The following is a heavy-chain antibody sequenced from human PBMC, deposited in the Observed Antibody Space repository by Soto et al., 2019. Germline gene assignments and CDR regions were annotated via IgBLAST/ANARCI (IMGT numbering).Heavy chain of an antibody. J-gene: IGHJ5*02. V-gene: IGHV5-10-1*01. CDR2: IDPSDSYT. CDR3: ARARIVVVPAASGKRTNWFDP. CDR1: GYSFTSYW. Sequence: PGESLKISCKGSGYSFTSYWISWVRQMPGKGLEWMGRIDPSDSYTNYSPSFQGHVTISADKSISTAYLQWSSLKASDTAMYYCARARIVVVPAASGKRTNWFDPWGQGTLVTVSS. D-gene: IGHD2-2*01.